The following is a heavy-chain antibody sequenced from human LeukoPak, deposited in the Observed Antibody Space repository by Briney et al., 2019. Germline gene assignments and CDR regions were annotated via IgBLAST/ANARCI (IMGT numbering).Heavy chain of an antibody. J-gene: IGHJ3*02. Sequence: GASVKVSCKASGYTFTGYHMHWVRQAPGQGLEWMGRINPNSGDTNYAQKFQGRVTMTRDTSISTAYVELSRLRSDDTAVYYCAADYYDSSGYYEPDAFDIWGQGTMVTVSS. CDR1: GYTFTGYH. CDR3: AADYYDSSGYYEPDAFDI. D-gene: IGHD3-22*01. V-gene: IGHV1-2*06. CDR2: INPNSGDT.